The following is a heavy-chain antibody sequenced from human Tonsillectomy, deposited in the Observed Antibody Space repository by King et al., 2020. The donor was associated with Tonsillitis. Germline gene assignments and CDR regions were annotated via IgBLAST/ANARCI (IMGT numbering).Heavy chain of an antibody. CDR1: GFTFSSYS. J-gene: IGHJ1*01. CDR2: ISSSSSTI. CDR3: ARVEYYYDSSCRTKYAIAEYFQH. D-gene: IGHD3-22*01. V-gene: IGHV3-48*02. Sequence: QLVQSGGGLVQPGGSLRLSCAASGFTFSSYSMNWVRQAPGKGLEWVSYISSSSSTIYYADSVKGRFTISRDNAKNSLYLQMNSLRDEDTAVYYCARVEYYYDSSCRTKYAIAEYFQHWGQGTLVTVSS.